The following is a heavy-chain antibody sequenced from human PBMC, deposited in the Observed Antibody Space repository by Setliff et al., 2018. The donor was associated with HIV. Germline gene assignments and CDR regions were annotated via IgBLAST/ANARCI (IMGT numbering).Heavy chain of an antibody. CDR1: GDSISNYY. J-gene: IGHJ5*02. V-gene: IGHV4-4*09. CDR3: ARYRYYYDSSGYGRWFDP. D-gene: IGHD3-22*01. Sequence: SETLSLTCTVSGDSISNYYWSWVRQPPGKGLEWIGYIYTTGSTNYNPSLKSRVTMSVDTSKNQFSLRLTSVTAADTAVYYCARYRYYYDSSGYGRWFDPWGQGTLVTVSS. CDR2: IYTTGST.